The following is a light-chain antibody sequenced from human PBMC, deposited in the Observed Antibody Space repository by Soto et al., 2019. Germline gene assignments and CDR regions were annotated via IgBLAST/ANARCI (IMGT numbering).Light chain of an antibody. CDR1: QSISSW. V-gene: IGKV1-5*01. J-gene: IGKJ2*01. Sequence: DIQMTQSPSTLSASVGDRVTITCRASQSISSWLAWYQQKPGKAPKLLIYDASSLESGVPSRFSGNGSGTEFTLTISSLQPDDFATYYCQQYNSYQGTFGQGTKLEIK. CDR2: DAS. CDR3: QQYNSYQGT.